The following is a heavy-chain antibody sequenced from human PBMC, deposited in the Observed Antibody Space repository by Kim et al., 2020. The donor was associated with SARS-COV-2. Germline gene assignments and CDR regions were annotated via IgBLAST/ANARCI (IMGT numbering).Heavy chain of an antibody. Sequence: GGSLRLSCAVSGFTFSRYWMHWVRQAPGKGLVWVSRIHIDGSSTSYADSVRGRFTISRDNAKNTLYLQMNSLRAEDTAVYYCARDYYGSGSYYSFDYWG. CDR2: IHIDGSST. J-gene: IGHJ4*01. CDR1: GFTFSRYW. D-gene: IGHD3-10*01. V-gene: IGHV3-74*01. CDR3: ARDYYGSGSYYSFDY.